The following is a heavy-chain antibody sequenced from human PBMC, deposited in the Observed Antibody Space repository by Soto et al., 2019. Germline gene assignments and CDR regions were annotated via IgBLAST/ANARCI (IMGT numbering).Heavy chain of an antibody. CDR1: GFALNSYN. CDR3: ARDYYSSGWREGAFDI. Sequence: GGSLRLSCAASGFALNSYNMNWVRQAPGKGLEWVSSISFSSNYIYYADSVKGRFTISRDNARNSLYLRMNSLRAEDTAVYYCARDYYSSGWREGAFDIWGQGTMVTVSS. CDR2: ISFSSNYI. J-gene: IGHJ3*02. V-gene: IGHV3-21*01. D-gene: IGHD6-19*01.